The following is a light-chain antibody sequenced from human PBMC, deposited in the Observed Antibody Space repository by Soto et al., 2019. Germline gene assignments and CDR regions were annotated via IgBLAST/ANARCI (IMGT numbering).Light chain of an antibody. Sequence: DVEMTQSPSTLHTSIGDRVTINCRASQNVSNWLAWYQQKPGKAPKLLIYKASRLESGVPSRFSASGSETDFTLTINSLQSYDFATYFCQQDSKDSTFGQGTKLEIK. CDR3: QQDSKDST. J-gene: IGKJ2*01. CDR2: KAS. CDR1: QNVSNW. V-gene: IGKV1-5*03.